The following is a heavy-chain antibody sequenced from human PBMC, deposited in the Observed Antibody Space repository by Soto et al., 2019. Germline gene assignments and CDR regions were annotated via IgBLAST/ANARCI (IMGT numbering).Heavy chain of an antibody. Sequence: PSETLSLTCTVSRGSVTNSSYYWRWFRQSPGKGLEWKERVYYRGRSYSKASVKSQVNISVDTSKNRFSLCLNSVTASDTAVYLCVSQRTTVPTQAYFDYWGPGALVTVSS. V-gene: IGHV4-39*01. CDR3: VSQRTTVPTQAYFDY. CDR2: VYYRGRS. CDR1: RGSVTNSSYY. D-gene: IGHD4-17*01. J-gene: IGHJ4*02.